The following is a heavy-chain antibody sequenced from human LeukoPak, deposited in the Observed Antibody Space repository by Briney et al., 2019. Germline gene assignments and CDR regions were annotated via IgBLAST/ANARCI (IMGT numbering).Heavy chain of an antibody. CDR3: ARGVERPREAAAFDI. CDR1: GFTVTTNY. J-gene: IGHJ3*02. Sequence: GGSLRLSCAASGFTVTTNYITWVRQAPGKGPEWVSAIFSGGSTYYVDSVKGRFTISRDNSENTVYLQMNSLRVEDTAVYYCARGVERPREAAAFDIWGQGTMVTVSS. CDR2: IFSGGST. D-gene: IGHD1-1*01. V-gene: IGHV3-53*01.